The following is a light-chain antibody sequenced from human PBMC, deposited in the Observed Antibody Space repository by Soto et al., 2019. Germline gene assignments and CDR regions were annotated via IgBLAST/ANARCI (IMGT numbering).Light chain of an antibody. CDR1: QSVSSN. Sequence: EIVMTQSPATLSVSPGERATLCCRASQSVSSNLAWYQQKPGQAPRLLIYGASTRATGIPARFSGSGSGTEFTLTISSLQSEDFAVYYCQQYNNWPPDTFGQGTKLEIK. V-gene: IGKV3-15*01. CDR3: QQYNNWPPDT. J-gene: IGKJ2*01. CDR2: GAS.